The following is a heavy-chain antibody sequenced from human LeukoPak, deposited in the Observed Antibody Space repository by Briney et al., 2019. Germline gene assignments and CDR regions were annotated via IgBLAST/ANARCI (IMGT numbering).Heavy chain of an antibody. D-gene: IGHD3-10*01. CDR1: GFTFSTYS. V-gene: IGHV3-48*01. Sequence: GGSLRLSCAASGFTFSTYSMNWVRQAPGKGLEWVSYISSSSTTIYYADSVKGRFTISRDNAKNSLYLQMNSLRAEDTAVYYCATSLPGYYGSGSYYGPGDHWGQGTLVTVSS. CDR2: ISSSSTTI. J-gene: IGHJ4*02. CDR3: ATSLPGYYGSGSYYGPGDH.